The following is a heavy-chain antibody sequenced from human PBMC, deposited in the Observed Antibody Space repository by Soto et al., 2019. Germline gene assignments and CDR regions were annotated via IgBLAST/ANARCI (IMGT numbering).Heavy chain of an antibody. CDR3: AKEDDAWTNGYFDL. D-gene: IGHD2-8*01. J-gene: IGHJ3*01. CDR1: GFTFSSYD. CDR2: ISGSGVGT. Sequence: EVQLLESGGGLVQPGGTLRLSCAASGFTFSSYDMSWVRQAPGKGLEWVSAISGSGVGTFYAESVKGRFTISRDNSKNTLYVQMNSLRVEDTAIYYCAKEDDAWTNGYFDLLGQGTMVPVSS. V-gene: IGHV3-23*01.